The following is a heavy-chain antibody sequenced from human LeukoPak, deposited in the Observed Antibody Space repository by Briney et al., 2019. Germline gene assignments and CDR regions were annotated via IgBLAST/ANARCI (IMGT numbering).Heavy chain of an antibody. CDR3: AREYYYDSSGSNPLDYYYYMDV. D-gene: IGHD3-22*01. CDR2: INPSGGST. CDR1: GYTFTSYY. J-gene: IGHJ6*03. V-gene: IGHV1-46*01. Sequence: ASVKVSCTASGYTFTSYYMHWVRQAPGQGLEWMGIINPSGGSTSYAQKFKGRVTMTRDMSTSTVYMELSSLRSEDTAVYYCAREYYYDSSGSNPLDYYYYMDVWGKGTTVTVSS.